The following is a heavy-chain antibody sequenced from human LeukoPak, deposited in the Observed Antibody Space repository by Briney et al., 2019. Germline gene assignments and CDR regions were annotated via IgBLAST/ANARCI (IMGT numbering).Heavy chain of an antibody. V-gene: IGHV3-23*01. D-gene: IGHD2-21*02. CDR3: AKESPAYWGGDCYFWFDP. CDR1: GFTFSSYA. Sequence: GGSLRLSCAASGFTFSSYAMSWVRQAPGKGLEWVSAISGSGGSTYYADSVKGRFTISRDNSKNTLYLQMNSLRAEDRAVYYCAKESPAYWGGDCYFWFDPWGEGTLVTVYS. CDR2: ISGSGGST. J-gene: IGHJ5*02.